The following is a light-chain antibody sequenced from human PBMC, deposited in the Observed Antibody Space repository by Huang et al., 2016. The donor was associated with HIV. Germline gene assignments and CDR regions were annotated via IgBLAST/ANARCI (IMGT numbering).Light chain of an antibody. Sequence: EIVLTQSPATLSLSPGERATLSCRASQSISSYLAWYQQKPRQAPRVLTYDASKRATGVPARFSGSGSGTDFTLTISSLEPEDFAVYYCQQRSNWPPEGTFGQGTKVEIK. CDR1: QSISSY. V-gene: IGKV3-11*01. J-gene: IGKJ1*01. CDR3: QQRSNWPPEGT. CDR2: DAS.